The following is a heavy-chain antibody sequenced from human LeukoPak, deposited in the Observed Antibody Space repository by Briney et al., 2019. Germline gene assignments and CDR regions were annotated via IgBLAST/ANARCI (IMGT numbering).Heavy chain of an antibody. CDR1: GFTFSSYG. CDR2: IRYDGSNK. CDR3: VGHYYDSSGYYYVGNY. Sequence: PGGSLRLSCAASGFTFSSYGMHWVRQAPGKGLEWVAFIRYDGSNKYYADSVKGRFTISRDNSKNTLYLQMNSLRAEDTAVYYCVGHYYDSSGYYYVGNYWGQGTLVTVSS. V-gene: IGHV3-30*02. D-gene: IGHD3-22*01. J-gene: IGHJ4*02.